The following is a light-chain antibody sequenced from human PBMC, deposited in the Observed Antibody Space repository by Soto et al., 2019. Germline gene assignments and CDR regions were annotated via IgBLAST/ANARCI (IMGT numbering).Light chain of an antibody. CDR2: DVS. V-gene: IGLV2-14*03. J-gene: IGLJ1*01. Sequence: QSVLTQPASVSGSPGQSITISCTGTSNDVGSYQYVSWYQQHPGKAPKLMISDVSDRPSGVSNRFSGSKSGNTASLTIYGLQAEDDAEYYCASYTGGSTPYVFGTGTKLTVL. CDR3: ASYTGGSTPYV. CDR1: SNDVGSYQY.